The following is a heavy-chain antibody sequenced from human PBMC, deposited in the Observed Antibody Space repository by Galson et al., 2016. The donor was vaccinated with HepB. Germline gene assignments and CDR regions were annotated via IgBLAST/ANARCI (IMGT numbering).Heavy chain of an antibody. CDR1: GGSVSSGSYY. J-gene: IGHJ4*02. CDR2: IYYIGST. V-gene: IGHV4-61*01. D-gene: IGHD2-15*01. Sequence: SETLSLTCTVSGGSVSSGSYYWNWIRQPPGRGLEWIGYIYYIGSTNYSPSLKSRVAISVDTSKKQFSLKLRSVTAADTAVYYCAAGEAARPYDFDCWGQGTLVTVSS. CDR3: AAGEAARPYDFDC.